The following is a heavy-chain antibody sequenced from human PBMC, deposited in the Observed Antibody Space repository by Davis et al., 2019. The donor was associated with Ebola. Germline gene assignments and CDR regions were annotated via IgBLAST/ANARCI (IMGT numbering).Heavy chain of an antibody. J-gene: IGHJ4*02. CDR1: GFPFSSYW. D-gene: IGHD5-12*01. CDR3: ARRGYSALD. V-gene: IGHV3-7*03. CDR2: IKQDGSEK. Sequence: GGSLRLSCAASGFPFSSYWMSWVRQAPGKGLEWVANIKQDGSEKYYVDSVKGRFAISRDNAKNSLYLQMNSLRAEDTAVYYCARRGYSALDWGQGTLVTVSS.